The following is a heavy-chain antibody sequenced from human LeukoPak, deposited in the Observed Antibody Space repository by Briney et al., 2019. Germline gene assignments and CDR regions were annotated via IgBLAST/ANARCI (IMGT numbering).Heavy chain of an antibody. D-gene: IGHD3-22*01. Sequence: KTSETLSLTCTVSGCSISSYCWNWMRQPPGKGLEWIGNLYYSGSTNYNPSLKSRVTISVDTTKNQFSLKLSSVTAADTAVYYCARDYYDPSGNPLRYFDYWGQGTLVTVSS. CDR3: ARDYYDPSGNPLRYFDY. J-gene: IGHJ4*02. CDR1: GCSISSYC. V-gene: IGHV4-59*01. CDR2: LYYSGST.